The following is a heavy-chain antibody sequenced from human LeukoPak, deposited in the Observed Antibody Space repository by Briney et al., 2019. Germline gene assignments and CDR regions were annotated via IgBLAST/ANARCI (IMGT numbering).Heavy chain of an antibody. J-gene: IGHJ4*02. CDR3: ARHGSQSSGYYY. CDR2: IYSSGST. D-gene: IGHD3-9*01. V-gene: IGHV4-59*08. CDR1: GFTFSSYA. Sequence: GSLRLSCAASGFTFSSYAMSWIRQPPGKGLEWIGYIYSSGSTNYNPSLKSRVTISVDTSKNQFSLKLSSVTAADTAVYYCARHGSQSSGYYYWGQGTLVTVSS.